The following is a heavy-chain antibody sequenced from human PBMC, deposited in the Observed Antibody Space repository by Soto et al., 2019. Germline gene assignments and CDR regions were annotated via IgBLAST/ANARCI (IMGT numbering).Heavy chain of an antibody. V-gene: IGHV4-59*01. D-gene: IGHD3-16*02. Sequence: SETLSLTCTVSGGSISSYYWSWIRQPPGKGLEWIGYIYYSGSTNYNPSLKSRVTISVDTSKNQFSLKLSSVTAADTAVYYCARHGYDYIWGSYRLPFDYWGQGTLVTVSS. J-gene: IGHJ4*02. CDR1: GGSISSYY. CDR2: IYYSGST. CDR3: ARHGYDYIWGSYRLPFDY.